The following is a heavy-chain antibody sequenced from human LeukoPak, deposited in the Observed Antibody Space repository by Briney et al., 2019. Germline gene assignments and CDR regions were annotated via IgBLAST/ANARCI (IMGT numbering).Heavy chain of an antibody. CDR3: AGNYGDYDY. CDR2: IKQDGSEK. D-gene: IGHD4-17*01. J-gene: IGHJ4*02. V-gene: IGHV3-7*01. CDR1: GLIVSSNY. Sequence: GGSLRLSCPASGLIVSSNYMTWVRQAPGKGLEWVANIKQDGSEKYYVDSVKGRFTISRDNAKNSLYLQMNSLRAEDTAVYYCAGNYGDYDYWGQGTLVTVSS.